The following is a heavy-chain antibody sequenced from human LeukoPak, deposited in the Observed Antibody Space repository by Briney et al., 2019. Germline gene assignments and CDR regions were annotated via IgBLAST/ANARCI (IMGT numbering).Heavy chain of an antibody. V-gene: IGHV3-23*01. J-gene: IGHJ4*02. CDR1: GFTFSSSA. CDR3: AKDHDYESKYLTFGY. D-gene: IGHD3-22*01. Sequence: GGSLRLSCAASGFTFSSSAMSWVRQAPGKGLEWVSAISNNGGYTYYADSVQGRFTISRDNSKSTLCLQMNSLRAEDTAVYYCAKDHDYESKYLTFGYWGQGTLVTVSS. CDR2: ISNNGGYT.